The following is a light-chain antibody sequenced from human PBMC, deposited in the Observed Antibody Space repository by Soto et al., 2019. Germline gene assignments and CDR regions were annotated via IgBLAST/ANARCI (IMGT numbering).Light chain of an antibody. V-gene: IGKV1-5*03. CDR2: QTS. J-gene: IGKJ2*01. CDR1: QNIIKY. CDR3: QHYSTYPYT. Sequence: DLQMTQSPSTLSASVGDRVTITCRASQNIIKYLAWYQQKPGKAPKLLIYQTSTLESGVPSRFSGSGFGTEFTLTISSLQPDDFATYYCQHYSTYPYTFGQGSKLEIK.